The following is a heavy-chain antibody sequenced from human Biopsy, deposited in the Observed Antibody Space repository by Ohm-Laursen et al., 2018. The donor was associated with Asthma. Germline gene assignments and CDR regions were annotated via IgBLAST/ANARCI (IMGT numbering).Heavy chain of an antibody. V-gene: IGHV3-53*01. D-gene: IGHD3-22*01. CDR2: IYSGGTS. CDR3: ARGDSSNWSHYYFDY. Sequence: GSLRLSCTASGFAVSRDHMFWVRQAPEKGLEWVSVIYSGGTSHTADSVRGRFTIPRDYSKNTLYLQMHSLRAEDTAVYYCARGDSSNWSHYYFDYWGQGTLVTVSS. CDR1: GFAVSRDH. J-gene: IGHJ4*02.